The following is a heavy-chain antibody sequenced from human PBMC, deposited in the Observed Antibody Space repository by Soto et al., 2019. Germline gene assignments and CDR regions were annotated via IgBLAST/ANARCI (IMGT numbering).Heavy chain of an antibody. Sequence: GGSLRLSCAASGFTFSSYAMSWVRQAPGKGLEWVSAISGSGGSTYYADSVKGRFTISRDNSKNTLYLQMNSLRAEDAAVFYCASRYSGSYKGLFDYWGQGTLVTVSS. J-gene: IGHJ4*02. D-gene: IGHD1-26*01. CDR3: ASRYSGSYKGLFDY. V-gene: IGHV3-23*01. CDR2: ISGSGGST. CDR1: GFTFSSYA.